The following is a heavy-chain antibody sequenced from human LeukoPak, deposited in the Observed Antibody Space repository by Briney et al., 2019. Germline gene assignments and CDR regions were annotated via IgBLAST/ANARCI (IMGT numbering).Heavy chain of an antibody. CDR2: IYYSGST. V-gene: IGHV4-59*01. D-gene: IGHD3-9*01. CDR3: ARGPLLTGYSYYFDY. Sequence: PSETLSLTCTVSGGSISSYYWSWIRQPPGKGLEWIGYIYYSGSTNYNPSLKSRVTISVDTSKNQFSLKLSSVTAADTAVYYCARGPLLTGYSYYFDYWGQGTLVTVSS. J-gene: IGHJ4*02. CDR1: GGSISSYY.